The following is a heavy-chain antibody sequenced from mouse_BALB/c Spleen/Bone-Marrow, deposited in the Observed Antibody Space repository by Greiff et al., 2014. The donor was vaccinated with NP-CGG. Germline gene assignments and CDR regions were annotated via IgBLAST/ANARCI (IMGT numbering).Heavy chain of an antibody. CDR3: ARESSAGYYFDY. J-gene: IGHJ2*01. D-gene: IGHD3-2*02. V-gene: IGHV1S29*02. CDR2: IYPYNGGT. CDR1: GYTFTDYN. Sequence: VQLKQSGPELVKPGASVKISCKASGYTFTDYNMHWVKQSHGRSLEWIGYIYPYNGGTGYNQKFKSKATLTVDNSSSTAYMELRSLTSEDSAVYYCARESSAGYYFDYWGQGTTLTVSS.